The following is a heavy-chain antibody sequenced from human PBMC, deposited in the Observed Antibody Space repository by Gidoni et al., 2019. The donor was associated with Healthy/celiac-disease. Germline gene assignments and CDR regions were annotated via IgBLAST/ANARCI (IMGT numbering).Heavy chain of an antibody. J-gene: IGHJ6*03. D-gene: IGHD3-22*01. Sequence: EVQLVEPGGGLVQPGRSLRLSCTASGFTFGDYAMSWFRQAPGKGLEWVGFIRSKAYGGTTEYAASVKGRFTISRDDSKSIAYLQMNSLKTEDTAVYYCTRDLSADNYMDVWGKGTTVTVSS. CDR3: TRDLSADNYMDV. CDR2: IRSKAYGGTT. V-gene: IGHV3-49*03. CDR1: GFTFGDYA.